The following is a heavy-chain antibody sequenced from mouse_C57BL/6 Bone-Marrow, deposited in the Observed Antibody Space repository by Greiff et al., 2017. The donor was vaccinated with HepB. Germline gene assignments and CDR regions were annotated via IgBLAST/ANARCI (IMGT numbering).Heavy chain of an antibody. CDR1: GFTFSSYA. J-gene: IGHJ4*01. Sequence: EVQLQESGGGLVKPGGSLKLSCAASGFTFSSYAMSWVRQTPEKRLEWVATISDGGSYTYYPDNVKGRFTISRDNAKNNLYLQMSHLKSEDTAMYYCARGPLFYYGSSFYAMDYWGQGTSVTVSS. V-gene: IGHV5-4*01. CDR3: ARGPLFYYGSSFYAMDY. D-gene: IGHD1-1*01. CDR2: ISDGGSYT.